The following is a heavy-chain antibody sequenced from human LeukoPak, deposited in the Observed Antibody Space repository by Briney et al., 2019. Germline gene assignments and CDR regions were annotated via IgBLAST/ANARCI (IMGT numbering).Heavy chain of an antibody. D-gene: IGHD3-10*01. CDR3: ARDGIRGDWFDP. J-gene: IGHJ5*02. V-gene: IGHV4-39*07. Sequence: PSETLSLTCTVSGGSISSSSYYWGWIRQPPGRGLEWIGSIYYSGSTNYNPSLKSRVTISVDTSKNQFSLKLSSVTAADTAVYYCARDGIRGDWFDPWGQGTLVTVSS. CDR1: GGSISSSSYY. CDR2: IYYSGST.